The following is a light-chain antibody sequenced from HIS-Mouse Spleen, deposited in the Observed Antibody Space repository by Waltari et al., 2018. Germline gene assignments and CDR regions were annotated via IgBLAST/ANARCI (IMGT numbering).Light chain of an antibody. CDR3: QQRSNWPLT. J-gene: IGKJ4*01. Sequence: EIVLTQYPPTLSLSPGERATLSCRASQSVSSYLAWYQQKPGQAPRLLIYDASNRATGIPARFSGSGSGTDFTLTISSLEPEDFAVYYCQQRSNWPLTFGGGTKVEIK. CDR2: DAS. CDR1: QSVSSY. V-gene: IGKV3-11*01.